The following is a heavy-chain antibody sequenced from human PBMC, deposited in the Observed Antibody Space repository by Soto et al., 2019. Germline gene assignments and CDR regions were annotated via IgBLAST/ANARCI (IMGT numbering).Heavy chain of an antibody. CDR2: INPNGGST. CDR1: GYTFINYY. CDR3: SIIGGSDYGDFDH. D-gene: IGHD4-17*01. V-gene: IGHV1-46*01. Sequence: QVQLVQSGAEMKKPGASVRVSCKASGYTFINYYVHWVRQAPGQGLQWMGIINPNGGSTVLAQIFQGRLTMTRDTSTSTVFMELSSLRSDDTAVYYCSIIGGSDYGDFDHWSQGTLVTVSS. J-gene: IGHJ4*02.